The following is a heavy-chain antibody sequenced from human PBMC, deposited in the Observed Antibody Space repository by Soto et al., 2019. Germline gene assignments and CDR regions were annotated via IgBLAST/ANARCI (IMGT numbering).Heavy chain of an antibody. CDR2: ISGDGSAT. J-gene: IGHJ3*01. D-gene: IGHD3-22*01. Sequence: EVKLLESGGGLVQPGESLRRSCAASGFRFWTYSMSWVRQAPGKGLEWVSGISGDGSATSYEDSLKGRLTVSRDNAKDTLFLQMNTLRVEDTAVYYCAKTRLYDNSDYHRDGFDVWGPGTAVTVS. CDR1: GFRFWTYS. CDR3: AKTRLYDNSDYHRDGFDV. V-gene: IGHV3-23*01.